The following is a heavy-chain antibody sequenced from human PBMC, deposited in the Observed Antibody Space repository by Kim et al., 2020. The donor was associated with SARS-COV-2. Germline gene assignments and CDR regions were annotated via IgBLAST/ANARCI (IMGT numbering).Heavy chain of an antibody. Sequence: GGSLRLSCAASGFTFSSYTMNWVRQAPGKWLEWVSSISSSSDYLYYAYSLKGRFTFSIYNANYSLYLHMSILRADATAVYFCSYLHSAVVFYFYG. V-gene: IGHV3-21*01. J-gene: IGHJ6*01. CDR2: ISSSSDYL. CDR1: GFTFSSYT. CDR3: SYLHSAVVFYFYG. D-gene: IGHD3-3*02.